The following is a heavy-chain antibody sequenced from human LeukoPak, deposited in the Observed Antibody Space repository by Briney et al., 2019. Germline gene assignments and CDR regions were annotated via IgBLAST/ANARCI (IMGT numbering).Heavy chain of an antibody. D-gene: IGHD3/OR15-3a*01. CDR1: GFTLSDYY. Sequence: GASLRLSCAASGFTLSDYYMSWIRQAPGKGLEWVSYSSSSGSNIYYADSVKGRFAISRDNAKNSLYLQMNSLRAEDTAVYYCARRRDFIDYWGQGTLVTVS. CDR2: SSSSGSNI. CDR3: ARRRDFIDY. J-gene: IGHJ4*02. V-gene: IGHV3-11*01.